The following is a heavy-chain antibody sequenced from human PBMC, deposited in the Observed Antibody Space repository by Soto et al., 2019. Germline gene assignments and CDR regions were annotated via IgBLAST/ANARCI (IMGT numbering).Heavy chain of an antibody. CDR2: IYYSGST. CDR3: ARESPHYYDSSGYPSY. D-gene: IGHD3-22*01. V-gene: IGHV4-30-4*01. CDR1: GGSISSGDYY. J-gene: IGHJ4*02. Sequence: GPGPGPPSETLSLTCTVSGGSISSGDYYWSWIRQPPGKGLEWIGYIYYSGSTYYNPSLKSRVTISVDTSKNQFSLKLSSVTAADTAVYYCARESPHYYDSSGYPSYWGQGTRVTVSS.